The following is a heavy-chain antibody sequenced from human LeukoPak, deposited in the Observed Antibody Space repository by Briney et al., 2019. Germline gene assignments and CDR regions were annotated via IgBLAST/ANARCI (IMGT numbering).Heavy chain of an antibody. J-gene: IGHJ4*02. CDR3: AKDLSASSWSFDY. V-gene: IGHV3-23*01. CDR1: GFTFSMYA. D-gene: IGHD6-13*01. Sequence: TGGSLRLSCAASGFTFSMYAMSWVRQAPGKGLEWVSTISSSGGSTYYADSVKGRFTIPRDNSKSTLYLQMNSLRAEDAAVYYCAKDLSASSWSFDYWGQGTLVTVSS. CDR2: ISSSGGST.